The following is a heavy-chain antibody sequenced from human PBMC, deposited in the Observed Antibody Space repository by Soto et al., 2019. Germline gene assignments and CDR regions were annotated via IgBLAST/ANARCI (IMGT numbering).Heavy chain of an antibody. V-gene: IGHV1-2*02. D-gene: IGHD3-22*01. J-gene: IGHJ4*02. CDR2: INPNSGGT. Sequence: ASVKVSCKASGYTFTGYYMHWVRQAPGQGLEWMGWINPNSGGTNYAQKFQGRVTMTRDTPISTAYMELSRLRSDDTAVYYCARVNPYDSSGYFDYWGQGTLVTVSS. CDR3: ARVNPYDSSGYFDY. CDR1: GYTFTGYY.